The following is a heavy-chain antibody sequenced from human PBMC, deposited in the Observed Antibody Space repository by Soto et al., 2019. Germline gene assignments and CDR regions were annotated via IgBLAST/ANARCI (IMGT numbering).Heavy chain of an antibody. Sequence: QVQLQESGPGLVKPSETLSLTCTVSGGSLSMSSYYWGWIRQPPGKGLEWIGNIYYSGRTYYNSSLKSRVTISVDTSKNQFSLKLSPVTAADTAVYFCARGVVPDVWGQGTAVTVSS. CDR1: GGSLSMSSYY. CDR2: IYYSGRT. D-gene: IGHD6-6*01. V-gene: IGHV4-39*01. CDR3: ARGVVPDV. J-gene: IGHJ6*02.